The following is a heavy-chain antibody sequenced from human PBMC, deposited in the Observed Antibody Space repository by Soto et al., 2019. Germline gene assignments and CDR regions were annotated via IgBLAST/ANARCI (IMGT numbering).Heavy chain of an antibody. V-gene: IGHV4-30-4*01. J-gene: IGHJ3*02. CDR1: GGSISGHGYY. D-gene: IGHD3-10*01. CDR3: ARGQVRAPFDI. CDR2: INTGGSA. Sequence: PSETLSLTCTVSGGSISGHGYYWSWIRQPPGKGLEWLGYINTGGSAYYKASLRSRLTLSSDKSKNQLSLRLDSVTAADTALYFCARGQVRAPFDIWGQGTMVTV.